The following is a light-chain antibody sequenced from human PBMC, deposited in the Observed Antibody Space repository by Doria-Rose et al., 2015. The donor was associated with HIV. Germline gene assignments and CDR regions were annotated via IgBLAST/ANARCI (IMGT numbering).Light chain of an antibody. CDR1: QSFSSTY. Sequence: TQSPGTLSLSPGERATLSCRVSQSFSSTYLAWYQQKPGQAPRLLIYDGSNRATGISDMFSVSGSRTDFTLTINRLDPEDFALYYCHQYGTSWTFGQGTKVEI. CDR3: HQYGTSWT. CDR2: DGS. J-gene: IGKJ1*01. V-gene: IGKV3-20*01.